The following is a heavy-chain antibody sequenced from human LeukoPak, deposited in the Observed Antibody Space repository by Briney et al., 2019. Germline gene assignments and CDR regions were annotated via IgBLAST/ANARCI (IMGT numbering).Heavy chain of an antibody. J-gene: IGHJ6*04. Sequence: GGSLRLSCAASGFTFSHYSIDWVRQAPGKGLERVASITSSSSHIDYADSVKGRFTISRDNAKNALYLQMNSLRAEDTAIYYCARVMMGATVTTFHYYGMDVWGVGTTVTVSS. CDR1: GFTFSHYS. CDR2: ITSSSSHI. CDR3: ARVMMGATVTTFHYYGMDV. V-gene: IGHV3-21*01. D-gene: IGHD4-11*01.